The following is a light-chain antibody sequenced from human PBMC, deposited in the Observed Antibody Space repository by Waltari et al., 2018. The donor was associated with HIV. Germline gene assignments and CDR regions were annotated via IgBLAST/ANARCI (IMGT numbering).Light chain of an antibody. J-gene: IGKJ4*01. CDR1: QGIRID. CDR2: AIS. V-gene: IGKV1-17*01. Sequence: DIQMTQPQSSLSASVGDTVTITCRASQGIRIDLGWYQQKPVKAPQRLIYAISSLQSGVPSRFSGSRSWSQFTLTITGLQPEDSATYYCLQHDSYPRTFGGGTKVEIK. CDR3: LQHDSYPRT.